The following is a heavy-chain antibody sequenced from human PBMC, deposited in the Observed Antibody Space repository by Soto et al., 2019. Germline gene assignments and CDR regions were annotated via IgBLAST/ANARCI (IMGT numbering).Heavy chain of an antibody. CDR1: GFSLTTDGVG. CDR3: AHSRNLITEYAQVVDFDY. Sequence: QITLKESGPTLVKPTQTLTLTCNFSGFSLTTDGVGVGWVRQPPGGALEWLSLIYWDDDERYSPSLKTRLTITKVPSKNQVDLIMTNMDPVDTATYYCAHSRNLITEYAQVVDFDYWCQGILVTVSS. V-gene: IGHV2-5*02. CDR2: IYWDDDE. J-gene: IGHJ4*02. D-gene: IGHD2-15*01.